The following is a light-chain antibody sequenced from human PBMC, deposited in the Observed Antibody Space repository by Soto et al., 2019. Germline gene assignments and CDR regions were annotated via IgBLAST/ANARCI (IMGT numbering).Light chain of an antibody. Sequence: EIVMTQSPATLSVSPGERVTLSCRASESIDFNLAWYQQKPGQAPWLLIYGASNRATGIPARFSGSGSGTEFTLTISSLQSEDFALYYCQQYNNWLTFGGGTKVDIK. V-gene: IGKV3-15*01. CDR3: QQYNNWLT. CDR2: GAS. CDR1: ESIDFN. J-gene: IGKJ4*01.